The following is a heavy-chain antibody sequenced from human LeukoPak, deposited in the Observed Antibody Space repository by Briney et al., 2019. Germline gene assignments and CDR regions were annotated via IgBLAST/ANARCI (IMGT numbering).Heavy chain of an antibody. CDR3: AKENGYCSSTSCYDAVDY. J-gene: IGHJ4*02. CDR2: ISSSSSYI. Sequence: GGSLRLSCAASGFTFSSYSMNWVRQAPGKGLEWVSSISSSSSYIYYADSVKGRFTISRDNSKNTLYLQMNSLRAEDTAVYYCAKENGYCSSTSCYDAVDYWGQGTLVTVSS. V-gene: IGHV3-21*04. CDR1: GFTFSSYS. D-gene: IGHD2-2*01.